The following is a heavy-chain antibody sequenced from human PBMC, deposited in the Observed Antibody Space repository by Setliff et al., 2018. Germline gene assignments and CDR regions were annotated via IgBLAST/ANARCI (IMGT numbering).Heavy chain of an antibody. J-gene: IGHJ3*02. CDR2: INYSGIT. Sequence: PSETLSLTCRVSGDSISSSSYYWGWIRQPPGKGLEWIGSINYSGITYYSPSLKSQVIVSVDTSKNQFSLKLSSVTAADTAVYYCARLPGYCNGGNCYGYYTFDIWGQGTMVTVSS. CDR3: ARLPGYCNGGNCYGYYTFDI. D-gene: IGHD2-15*01. CDR1: GDSISSSSYY. V-gene: IGHV4-39*01.